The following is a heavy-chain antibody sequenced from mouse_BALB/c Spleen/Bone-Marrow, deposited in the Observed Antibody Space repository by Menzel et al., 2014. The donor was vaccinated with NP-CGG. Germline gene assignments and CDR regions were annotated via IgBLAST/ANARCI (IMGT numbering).Heavy chain of an antibody. CDR1: GFNIKDTY. Sequence: EVKLQESGAELVKPGASVKLSCTASGFNIKDTYMHWVKQRPEQGLEWIGRIDPANGNTKYDRKFQGKATITADTSSNTAYLQLSSLTSEDTAVYSCARLGNYGYWGQGTTLTVSS. CDR2: IDPANGNT. CDR3: ARLGNYGY. J-gene: IGHJ2*01. D-gene: IGHD2-1*01. V-gene: IGHV14-3*02.